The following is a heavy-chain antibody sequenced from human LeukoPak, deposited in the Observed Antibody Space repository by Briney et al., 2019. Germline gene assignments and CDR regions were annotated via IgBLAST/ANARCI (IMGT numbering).Heavy chain of an antibody. J-gene: IGHJ5*02. Sequence: ASVKVSCKASGYTFTGYYMHWVRQAPGQGLEWMGWINPNSGGTNYAKKFQGRVTMTRDTSISTAYMELSRLRSDDTAVYYCARDGSVVPAAIWFDPWGQGTPVTVSS. CDR2: INPNSGGT. CDR3: ARDGSVVPAAIWFDP. D-gene: IGHD2-2*02. V-gene: IGHV1-2*02. CDR1: GYTFTGYY.